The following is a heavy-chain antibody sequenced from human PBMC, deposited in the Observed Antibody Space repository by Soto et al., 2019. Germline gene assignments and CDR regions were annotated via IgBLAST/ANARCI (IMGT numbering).Heavy chain of an antibody. CDR1: GFTFSSYS. Sequence: EVQLVESGGGLVKPGGSLRLSCAASGFTFSSYSMNWVRQAPGKGLEWVSSISSSSSYIYYADSVKGRFTISRDNAKNSLYLQMNSLIAEDTAVYYCARDAEYSSSTSHFDYWGQGTLVTVSS. D-gene: IGHD6-6*01. J-gene: IGHJ4*02. CDR2: ISSSSSYI. CDR3: ARDAEYSSSTSHFDY. V-gene: IGHV3-21*01.